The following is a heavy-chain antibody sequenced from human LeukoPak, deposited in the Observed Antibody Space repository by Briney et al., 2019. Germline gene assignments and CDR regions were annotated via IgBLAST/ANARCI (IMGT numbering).Heavy chain of an antibody. D-gene: IGHD1-1*01. CDR3: ARLSGTSGTTSRVLHY. V-gene: IGHV3-23*01. Sequence: GGSLRLSCAASGFTFTTYAMTWVRRAPGMRLEWVSAISGSGDATYYADSVKGRFTISRDNSENTVYLQVSSLRAEDMAVYYCARLSGTSGTTSRVLHYWGQGALVTVSS. J-gene: IGHJ4*02. CDR2: ISGSGDAT. CDR1: GFTFTTYA.